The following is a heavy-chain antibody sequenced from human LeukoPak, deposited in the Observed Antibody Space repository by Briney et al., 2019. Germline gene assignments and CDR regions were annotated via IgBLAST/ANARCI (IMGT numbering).Heavy chain of an antibody. CDR3: ARVSVLWFGEIMNWFDP. CDR1: GYTFTSYA. D-gene: IGHD3-10*01. J-gene: IGHJ5*02. V-gene: IGHV1-3*01. CDR2: INAGNGNT. Sequence: ASVKVSCKASGYTFTSYAMHWVRQAPGQRLEWMGWINAGNGNTKYSQKFQGGVTITRDTSASTAYMELSSLRSEDTAVYYCARVSVLWFGEIMNWFDPWGQGTLVTVSS.